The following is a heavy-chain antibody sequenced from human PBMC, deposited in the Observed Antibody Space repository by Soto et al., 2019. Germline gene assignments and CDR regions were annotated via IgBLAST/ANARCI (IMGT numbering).Heavy chain of an antibody. CDR3: AREGGRRDTIVVVPAAIYYYGMDV. CDR1: GYTFTSYY. Sequence: ASVKVSFKASGYTFTSYYMHWLRQAPGQGLEWMGIINPSGGSTSYAQKFQGRVTMTRDTSTSTVYMELSSLRSEDTAVYYCAREGGRRDTIVVVPAAIYYYGMDVWGQGTTVTVSS. V-gene: IGHV1-46*01. CDR2: INPSGGST. J-gene: IGHJ6*02. D-gene: IGHD2-2*01.